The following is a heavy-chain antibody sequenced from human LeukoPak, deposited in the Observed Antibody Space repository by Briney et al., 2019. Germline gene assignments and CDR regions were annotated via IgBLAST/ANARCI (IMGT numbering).Heavy chain of an antibody. J-gene: IGHJ4*02. CDR3: ARELLWFGESIDY. D-gene: IGHD3-10*01. CDR1: GGSISSSSYY. V-gene: IGHV4-39*07. Sequence: SETLSLTCTVSGGSISSSSYYWGWIRQPPGKGLEWIGSIYYSGSTYYNPSLRSRVTISVDTSKNQFSLKLSSVTAADTAVYYCARELLWFGESIDYWGQGTLVTVSS. CDR2: IYYSGST.